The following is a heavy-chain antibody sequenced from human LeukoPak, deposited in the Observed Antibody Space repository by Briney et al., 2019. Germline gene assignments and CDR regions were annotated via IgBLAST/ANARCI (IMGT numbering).Heavy chain of an antibody. J-gene: IGHJ5*02. CDR2: IYYSGST. CDR1: GGSISSGGYY. CDR3: ARAVRLRSRFGWFDP. Sequence: SQTLSLTCTVSGGSISSGGYYWSWIRQPPGKGLEWIGYIYYSGSTNYNPSLKSRVTISVDTSKNQFSLKLSSVTAADTAVYYCARAVRLRSRFGWFDPWGQGTLVTVSS. D-gene: IGHD4-17*01. V-gene: IGHV4-61*08.